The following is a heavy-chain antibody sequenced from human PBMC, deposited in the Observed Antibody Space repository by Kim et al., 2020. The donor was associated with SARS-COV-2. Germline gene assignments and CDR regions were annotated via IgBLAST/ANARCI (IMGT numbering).Heavy chain of an antibody. J-gene: IGHJ6*02. CDR3: ARDGPSSWDINYYYYGMDV. V-gene: IGHV3-21*01. D-gene: IGHD6-13*01. CDR2: ISSSSSYI. Sequence: GGSLRLSCAASGFTFSSYSMNWVRQAPGKGLEWVSSISSSSSYIYYADSVKGRFTISRDNAKNSLYLQMNSLRAEDTAVYYCARDGPSSWDINYYYYGMDVWGHGTTVTVSS. CDR1: GFTFSSYS.